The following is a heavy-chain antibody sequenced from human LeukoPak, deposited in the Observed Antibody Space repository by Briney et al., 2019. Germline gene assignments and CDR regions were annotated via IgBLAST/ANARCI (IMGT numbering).Heavy chain of an antibody. D-gene: IGHD6-19*01. J-gene: IGHJ4*02. Sequence: GGSLRLSCAASGFTFSSYTMSWVRQAPGKGLEWVAVISYDGSNKYYADSVKGRFTISRDNSKNTLYLQMNSLRAEDTAVYYCARESRWLGFDYWGQGTLVTVSS. CDR1: GFTFSSYT. V-gene: IGHV3-30*04. CDR3: ARESRWLGFDY. CDR2: ISYDGSNK.